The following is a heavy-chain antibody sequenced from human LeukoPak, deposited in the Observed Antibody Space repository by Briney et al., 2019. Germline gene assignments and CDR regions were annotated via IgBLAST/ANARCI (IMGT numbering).Heavy chain of an antibody. CDR3: AKNLVVTAINYYYGMDV. V-gene: IGHV3-23*01. D-gene: IGHD2-21*02. CDR1: GFTFSSYA. CDR2: ISGSGRST. Sequence: GGSLRLSCAASGFTFSSYAMSWVRQAPGKGLEWASSISGSGRSTFYADSVRGRLTTSRDNSKNTLHLQMSSLRAEDTAVYYCAKNLVVTAINYYYGMDVWGQGTTVTVSS. J-gene: IGHJ6*02.